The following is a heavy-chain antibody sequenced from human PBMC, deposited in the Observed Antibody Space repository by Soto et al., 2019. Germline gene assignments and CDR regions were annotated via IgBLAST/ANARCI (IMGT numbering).Heavy chain of an antibody. V-gene: IGHV3-53*01. CDR1: GFTVSSNY. D-gene: IGHD5-12*01. J-gene: IGHJ4*02. Sequence: GGSLRLSCAASGFTVSSNYMSWVRQAPGKGLEWVSVIYSGGSTYYADSVKGRFTISRDNSKNTLYLQMNSLRAEDTAVYYCAKAPRGYIGYETRRYSYGPDYWGQGTLVTVSS. CDR3: AKAPRGYIGYETRRYSYGPDY. CDR2: IYSGGST.